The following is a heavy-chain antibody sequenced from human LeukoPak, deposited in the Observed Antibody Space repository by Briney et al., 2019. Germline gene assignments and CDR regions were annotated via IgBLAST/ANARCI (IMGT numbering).Heavy chain of an antibody. CDR3: ASDQRGCSGGSCYSRAFDI. CDR1: GFTVSSNY. J-gene: IGHJ3*02. Sequence: GGSLRLSCAVSGFTVSSNYMSWLRQAPAKGLELVSVIYSGCSTYYADSVKGRFTISRDNSKNTLYLQMNSLRAEDTAVYYCASDQRGCSGGSCYSRAFDIWGQGTMVTVSS. V-gene: IGHV3-53*01. CDR2: IYSGCST. D-gene: IGHD2-15*01.